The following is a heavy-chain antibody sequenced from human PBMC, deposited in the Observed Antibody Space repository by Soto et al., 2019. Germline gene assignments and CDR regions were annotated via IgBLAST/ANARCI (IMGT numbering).Heavy chain of an antibody. V-gene: IGHV3-15*01. CDR2: IKSKADGGTT. CDR1: EFTFANAW. Sequence: EVQLVESGGDLVKPGGSLRLSCAASEFTFANAWISWVRQAPGKGLEWVGRIKSKADGGTTDYAAPVKSRFTISRDESQNTLYLQMNSLKTDDTAVYYCTSLYYGHWGQGTLVTVSS. D-gene: IGHD4-17*01. J-gene: IGHJ4*02. CDR3: TSLYYGH.